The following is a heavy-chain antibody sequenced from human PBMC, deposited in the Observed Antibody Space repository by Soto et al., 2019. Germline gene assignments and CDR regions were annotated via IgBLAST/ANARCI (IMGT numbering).Heavy chain of an antibody. CDR2: ISYDGGSQ. D-gene: IGHD1-26*01. J-gene: IGHJ4*02. Sequence: GGSLRLSCAASGFTFSAYGMFWVRQAPGKGLEWVAGISYDGGSQYYADSVRGRFIISRDNSKSSLFLQMKSLRPEDTALYYSAKDSSKWELLNIDYWGQGALVTVSS. CDR3: AKDSSKWELLNIDY. V-gene: IGHV3-30*18. CDR1: GFTFSAYG.